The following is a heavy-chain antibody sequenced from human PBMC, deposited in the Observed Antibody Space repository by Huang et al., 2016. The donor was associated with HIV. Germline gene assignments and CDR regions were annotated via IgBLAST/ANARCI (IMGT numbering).Heavy chain of an antibody. CDR1: GFTFSSYG. Sequence: QILLIESGGGVVQPGRSLRLSCAASGFTFSSYGMHWVRQAPGKGLEGVAVISYDEDNKYYADSVRGRFTISRDNSKNTLYLQMNSLRIEDTAVYYCARAPIRFLAWLLNFDYWGQGALVTVSS. J-gene: IGHJ4*02. D-gene: IGHD3-3*01. CDR2: ISYDEDNK. V-gene: IGHV3-30*03. CDR3: ARAPIRFLAWLLNFDY.